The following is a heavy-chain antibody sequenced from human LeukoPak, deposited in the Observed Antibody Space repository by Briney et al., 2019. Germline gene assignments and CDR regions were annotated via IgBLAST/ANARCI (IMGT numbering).Heavy chain of an antibody. CDR3: ARQRVRGVIIYFDY. CDR2: ISYDGSNK. V-gene: IGHV3-30*04. J-gene: IGHJ4*02. Sequence: GRSLRLSCAASGFTFSSYAMHWVRQAPGKGLEWVAVISYDGSNKYYADSVKGRFTISRDNSKNTLYLQMNSLRAEDTAVYYCARQRVRGVIIYFDYWGQGTLVTVSS. CDR1: GFTFSSYA. D-gene: IGHD3-10*01.